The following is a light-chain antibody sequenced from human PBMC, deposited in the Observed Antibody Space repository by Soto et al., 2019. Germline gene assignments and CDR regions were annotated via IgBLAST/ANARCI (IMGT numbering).Light chain of an antibody. CDR2: EVT. CDR3: NSYTTSSTLV. V-gene: IGLV2-14*01. CDR1: TSDIGGYKF. J-gene: IGLJ1*01. Sequence: QSVLTQPASVSGSPGQSITFSCTGTTSDIGGYKFVSWYQQHPGKAPKLIIYEVTNRPSGVSNRFSGSKSGNTASLTISGLQAEDEADYYCNSYTTSSTLVFGTGTKLTVL.